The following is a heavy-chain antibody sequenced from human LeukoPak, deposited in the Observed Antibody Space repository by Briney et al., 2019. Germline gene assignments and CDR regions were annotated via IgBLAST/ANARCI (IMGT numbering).Heavy chain of an antibody. CDR3: ARGPVRITMIVVVRGSYGMDV. J-gene: IGHJ6*02. Sequence: PSETLSLTCTVSGGSISSGGYYWSWIRQHPGKGLEWIGYIYYSGSTNYNPSLKSRVTISVDTSKNQFSLKLSSVTAADTAVYYCARGPVRITMIVVVRGSYGMDVWGQGTTVTVSS. CDR2: IYYSGST. CDR1: GGSISSGGYY. D-gene: IGHD3-22*01. V-gene: IGHV4-31*03.